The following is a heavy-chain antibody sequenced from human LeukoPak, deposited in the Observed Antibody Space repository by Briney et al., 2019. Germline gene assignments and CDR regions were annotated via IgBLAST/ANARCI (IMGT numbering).Heavy chain of an antibody. V-gene: IGHV4-34*01. D-gene: IGHD2-21*02. J-gene: IGHJ6*03. CDR2: INHSGST. CDR1: GGSFSGYY. CDR3: ARVRVTGLYYYYYMDV. Sequence: PSETLSLTCAVYGGSFSGYYWSWIRQPPGKGLEWIGGINHSGSTNYNPSLKSRVTISVDTSKNQFSLKLSSVTAADTAVYYCARVRVTGLYYYYYMDVWGKGTTVTVSS.